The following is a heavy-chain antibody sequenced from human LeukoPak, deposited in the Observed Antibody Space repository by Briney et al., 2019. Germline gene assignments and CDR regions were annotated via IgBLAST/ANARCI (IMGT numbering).Heavy chain of an antibody. D-gene: IGHD3-22*01. CDR3: ARDYYYDSRGYQKNRNDAFDI. Sequence: GGSLRLSCAASGFTFSSYWMHWVRQAPGKGLVWVSRINSDGGSTSYTDSVKGRFTISRDNAKNTLYLQMNSLRAEDTAVYYCARDYYYDSRGYQKNRNDAFDIWGQGTMVTVSS. V-gene: IGHV3-74*01. CDR1: GFTFSSYW. CDR2: INSDGGST. J-gene: IGHJ3*02.